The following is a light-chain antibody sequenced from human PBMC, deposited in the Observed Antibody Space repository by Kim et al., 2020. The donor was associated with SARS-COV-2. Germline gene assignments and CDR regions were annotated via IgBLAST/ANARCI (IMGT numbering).Light chain of an antibody. CDR1: SSNIGSNH. CDR2: SND. V-gene: IGLV1-47*02. CDR3: AAWDDSLRGRV. Sequence: GQRVTIICSGSSSNIGSNHVYWYQQFPGTAPKVLVYSNDQRPSGVPDRFSGSKSGTSASLAISGLRSEDEADYYCAAWDDSLRGRVFGGGTKVTVL. J-gene: IGLJ3*02.